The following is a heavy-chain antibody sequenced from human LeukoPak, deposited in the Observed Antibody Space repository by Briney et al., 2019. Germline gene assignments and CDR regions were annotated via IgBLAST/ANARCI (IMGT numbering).Heavy chain of an antibody. CDR3: ARDVALKYSSSWPLNWFDP. V-gene: IGHV6-1*01. D-gene: IGHD6-13*01. J-gene: IGHJ5*02. CDR1: GDSVSSNSAA. CDR2: TYYRSKWYN. Sequence: PSQTLSLTCAISGDSVSSNSAAWNWIRQSPSRGLEWLGRTYYRSKWYNDYAVSAKSRITINPDTSKNQFSLQLNSVTPEDTAVYYCARDVALKYSSSWPLNWFDPWGQGTLVTVSS.